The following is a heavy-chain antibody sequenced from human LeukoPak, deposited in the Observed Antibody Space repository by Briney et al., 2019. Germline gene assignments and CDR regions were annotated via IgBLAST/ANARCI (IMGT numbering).Heavy chain of an antibody. Sequence: GGSLRLSCATSGFTFSTNWMSWVRQAPGKGLEWVANIKQDGSEKYYVDSVKGRFTISRDNAKNSLYLQMDSLRAEDTAVYYCAREDYYDGSFDYWGEGTLVTVSS. J-gene: IGHJ4*02. CDR1: GFTFSTNW. CDR3: AREDYYDGSFDY. V-gene: IGHV3-7*01. D-gene: IGHD3-22*01. CDR2: IKQDGSEK.